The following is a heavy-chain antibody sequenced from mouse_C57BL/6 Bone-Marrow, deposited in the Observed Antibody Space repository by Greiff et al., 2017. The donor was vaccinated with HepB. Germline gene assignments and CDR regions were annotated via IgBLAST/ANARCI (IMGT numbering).Heavy chain of an antibody. CDR3: AVVTTVYFDY. CDR1: GYTFTSYW. Sequence: QVQLQQSGAELVRPGSSVKLSCKASGYTFTSYWMHWVKQRPIQGLEWIGNIDPSDSETHYNQKFKDKATLTVDKSSSTAYMQLSSLTSEDSAVYYCAVVTTVYFDYWGQGTTLTVSS. J-gene: IGHJ2*01. CDR2: IDPSDSET. D-gene: IGHD2-5*01. V-gene: IGHV1-52*01.